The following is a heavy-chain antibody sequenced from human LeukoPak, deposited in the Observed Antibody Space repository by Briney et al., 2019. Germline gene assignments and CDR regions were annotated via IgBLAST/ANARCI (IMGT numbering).Heavy chain of an antibody. CDR2: IKEDGSEM. CDR1: GYSFTSYW. V-gene: IGHV3-7*05. J-gene: IGHJ4*02. Sequence: GESLKISCKGSGYSFTSYWIGWVRQMPGKGLEWVANIKEDGSEMYYVDSVKGRFTISRDNAKNSLYLQMNILRAEDTAVYYCARALGGFSDYWGQGTLVTVSS. CDR3: ARALGGFSDY. D-gene: IGHD3-16*01.